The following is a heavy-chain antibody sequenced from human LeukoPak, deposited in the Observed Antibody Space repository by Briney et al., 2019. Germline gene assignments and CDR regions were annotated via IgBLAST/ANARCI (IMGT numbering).Heavy chain of an antibody. J-gene: IGHJ6*03. CDR3: ARLAVGPMDV. CDR1: GYSISSGYY. CDR2: IYHSGST. V-gene: IGHV4-38-2*02. Sequence: PSETLSLTCTVSGYSISSGYYWGWIRQPPGKGLEWIGSIYHSGSTYYNPSLKSRVTISVDTSKNQFSLKLSPVTAADTAVYYCARLAVGPMDVWGKGTTVTVSS. D-gene: IGHD6-19*01.